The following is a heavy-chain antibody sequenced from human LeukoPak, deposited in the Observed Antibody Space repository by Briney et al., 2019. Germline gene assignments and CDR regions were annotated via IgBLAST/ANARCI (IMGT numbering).Heavy chain of an antibody. Sequence: SETLSLTCTVSGGSISSYYWSWIRQPPGKGLEWIGYIYYSGSTNYNPSLKSRVTISVDTSKNQFSLKLSSVTAADTAVYYCARLGSLGYCSGGSCYRVGGNWFDPWGQGTLVTVSS. CDR3: ARLGSLGYCSGGSCYRVGGNWFDP. CDR1: GGSISSYY. CDR2: IYYSGST. V-gene: IGHV4-59*01. J-gene: IGHJ5*02. D-gene: IGHD2-15*01.